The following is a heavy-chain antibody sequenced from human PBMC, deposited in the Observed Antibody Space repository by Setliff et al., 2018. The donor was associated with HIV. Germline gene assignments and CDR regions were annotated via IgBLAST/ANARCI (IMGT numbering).Heavy chain of an antibody. V-gene: IGHV4-59*11. CDR3: ARDASYSGSYHERPFDI. Sequence: SETLSLTCTVSGGSISSHYWSWIRQPPGKGLEWIGSLYYSGSTVYNPSLKSPVTISLDASKTQFPLRLTSVTAADTAVYFCARDASYSGSYHERPFDIWGQGTMVTVSS. J-gene: IGHJ3*02. D-gene: IGHD1-26*01. CDR2: LYYSGST. CDR1: GGSISSHY.